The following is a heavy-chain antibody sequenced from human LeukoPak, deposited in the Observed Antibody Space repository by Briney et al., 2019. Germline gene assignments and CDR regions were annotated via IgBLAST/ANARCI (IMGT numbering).Heavy chain of an antibody. J-gene: IGHJ4*02. CDR1: GYTFAGYY. CDR2: INPNSGGT. V-gene: IGHV1-2*02. D-gene: IGHD3-22*01. CDR3: ASSITMIVVVTPAPNFDY. Sequence: ASVKVSCKASGYTFAGYYMHWVRQAPGQGLEWMGWINPNSGGTNYAQKFQGRVTMTRDTSISTAYMELSRLRSDDTAVYYCASSITMIVVVTPAPNFDYWGQGTLVTVSS.